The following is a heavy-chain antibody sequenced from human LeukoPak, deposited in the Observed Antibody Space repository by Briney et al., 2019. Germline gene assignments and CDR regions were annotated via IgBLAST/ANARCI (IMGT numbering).Heavy chain of an antibody. CDR2: ISYDGSNK. V-gene: IGHV3-30-3*01. Sequence: PGRSLRLSCAASGFTFSCYSMHWVRQAPGHGLEWLAVISYDGSNKYYADSVKGRFTISRDNSKHTLYLQMNSLRAEDTAVYYCARRLSSGWYLDYWGQGTLVTVSS. D-gene: IGHD6-19*01. CDR1: GFTFSCYS. J-gene: IGHJ4*02. CDR3: ARRLSSGWYLDY.